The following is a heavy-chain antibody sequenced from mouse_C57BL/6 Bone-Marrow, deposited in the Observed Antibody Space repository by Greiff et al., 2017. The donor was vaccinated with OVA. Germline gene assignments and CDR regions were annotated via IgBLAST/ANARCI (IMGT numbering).Heavy chain of an antibody. CDR2: ISYDGSN. Sequence: VQLQQSGPGLVKPSQSLSLTCSVTGYSITSGYYWNWIRQFPGNKLEWMGYISYDGSNNYNPSLKNRISITRETSKNQFFMKLNSVTTEDTATDYCARIGTYYYDSSYYFAYWGQGTTLTVSA. J-gene: IGHJ2*01. V-gene: IGHV3-6*01. CDR1: GYSITSGYY. D-gene: IGHD1-1*01. CDR3: ARIGTYYYDSSYYFAY.